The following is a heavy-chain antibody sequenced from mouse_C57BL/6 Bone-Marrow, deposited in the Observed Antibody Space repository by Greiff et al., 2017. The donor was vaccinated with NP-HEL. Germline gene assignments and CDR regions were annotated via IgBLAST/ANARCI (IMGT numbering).Heavy chain of an antibody. Sequence: VQLQQSGPELVKPGASVKISCKASGYAFSSSWMNWVKQRPGKGLEWIGRIYPGDGDTNYNGKFKGKATLTADKSSSTAYMQLSSLTSEDSAVYFCAREGWLLEDYWGQGTSVTVSS. CDR3: AREGWLLEDY. CDR1: GYAFSSSW. J-gene: IGHJ4*01. CDR2: IYPGDGDT. V-gene: IGHV1-82*01. D-gene: IGHD2-3*01.